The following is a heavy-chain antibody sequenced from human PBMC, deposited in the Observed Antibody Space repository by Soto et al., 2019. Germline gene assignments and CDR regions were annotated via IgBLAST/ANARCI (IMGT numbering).Heavy chain of an antibody. CDR2: ISGSSDST. Sequence: HPGGSLRLSCAASGFTFSSYAMSWVRQAPGKGLEWVSIISGSSDSTYYADPVKGRFTISRDNSKNTLYLQMNSLRAEDTALYYCAKILAYRGYGDFDSWGQGALVTISS. D-gene: IGHD5-12*01. V-gene: IGHV3-23*01. CDR1: GFTFSSYA. J-gene: IGHJ4*02. CDR3: AKILAYRGYGDFDS.